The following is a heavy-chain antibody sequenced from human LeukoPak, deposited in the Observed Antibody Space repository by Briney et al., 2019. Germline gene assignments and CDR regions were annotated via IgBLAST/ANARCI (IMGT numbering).Heavy chain of an antibody. CDR3: AGAGYSSGWYDY. CDR2: ISSSSSYI. D-gene: IGHD6-19*01. Sequence: GGSLRLSCAASGFTFSSYSMNWVRQAPGKGLEWVSSISSSSSYIYYADSVKGRFTISRDNAKNSLYLQMNSLRAEDTAVYYCAGAGYSSGWYDYWGQGPLVTVSS. V-gene: IGHV3-21*01. J-gene: IGHJ4*02. CDR1: GFTFSSYS.